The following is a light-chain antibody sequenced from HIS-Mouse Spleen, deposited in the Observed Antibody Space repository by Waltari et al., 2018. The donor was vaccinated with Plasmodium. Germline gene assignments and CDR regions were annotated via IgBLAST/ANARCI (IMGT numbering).Light chain of an antibody. V-gene: IGLV2-8*01. CDR3: SSYAGSNNLV. J-gene: IGLJ2*01. Sequence: QSALTQPPSASGSPGQSVTISCTGTRRDVGGYNSVSCYQQHPGNAPKLLIYEVSKRPSGVPDRFSGSKSGNTASLTVSGLQAEDEADYYCSSYAGSNNLVFGGGTKLTVL. CDR1: RRDVGGYNS. CDR2: EVS.